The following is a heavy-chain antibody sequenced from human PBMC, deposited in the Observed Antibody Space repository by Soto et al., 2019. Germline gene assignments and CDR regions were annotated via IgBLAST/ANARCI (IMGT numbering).Heavy chain of an antibody. V-gene: IGHV4-59*08. CDR1: GGSISSISNHY. CDR2: MSYSGYT. CDR3: ATQRIGVLHGLVDV. Sequence: QVQLQESGPGLVKPSETLSLTCTVSGGSISSISNHYCSWIRLPPGKGLEWIGYMSYSGYTSYNPSLKSRVIISVDTSKNQFSLNLTSVTAADTAVYSCATQRIGVLHGLVDVWGQGTTVTVSS. D-gene: IGHD3-10*01. J-gene: IGHJ6*02.